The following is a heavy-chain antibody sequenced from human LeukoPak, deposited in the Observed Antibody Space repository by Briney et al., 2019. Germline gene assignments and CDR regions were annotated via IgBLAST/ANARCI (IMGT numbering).Heavy chain of an antibody. CDR1: GGPFSGYY. CDR2: INHSGST. Sequence: SETLSLTCAVYGGPFSGYYWSWIRQPPGKGLEWIGEINHSGSTNYNPSLKSRVTISVDTSKNQFSLKLSSVTAADTAVYYCARQRSQYYYYYYMDVWGKGTTVTISS. V-gene: IGHV4-34*01. J-gene: IGHJ6*03. CDR3: ARQRSQYYYYYYMDV.